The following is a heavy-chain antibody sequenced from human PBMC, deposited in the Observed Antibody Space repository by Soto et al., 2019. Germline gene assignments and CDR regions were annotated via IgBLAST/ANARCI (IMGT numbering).Heavy chain of an antibody. V-gene: IGHV3-33*01. D-gene: IGHD3-3*01. Sequence: PGGSLRLSCAASGFTFSSYGMHWVRQAPGKGLEWVAVIWYDGSNKYYADSVKGRFTISRDNSKNTLYLQMNSLRAEDTAVYYCARDREAYYDFWSGYSPVDYWGQGTLVTVSS. CDR3: ARDREAYYDFWSGYSPVDY. CDR2: IWYDGSNK. CDR1: GFTFSSYG. J-gene: IGHJ4*02.